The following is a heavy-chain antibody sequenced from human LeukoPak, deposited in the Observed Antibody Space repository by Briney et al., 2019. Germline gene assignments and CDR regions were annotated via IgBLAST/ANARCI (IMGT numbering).Heavy chain of an antibody. D-gene: IGHD2-2*01. J-gene: IGHJ5*02. CDR2: FDPEDGET. CDR1: GYTLTELS. V-gene: IGHV1-24*01. Sequence: ASVKVSCKVSGYTLTELSMHWVRQAPGKGLEWMGGFDPEDGETIYAQKFQGRVTMTEDTSTDTAYMELSSLRSEDTAVYYCARDRITDCSTTSCTIANWFDPWGQGTLVTVSS. CDR3: ARDRITDCSTTSCTIANWFDP.